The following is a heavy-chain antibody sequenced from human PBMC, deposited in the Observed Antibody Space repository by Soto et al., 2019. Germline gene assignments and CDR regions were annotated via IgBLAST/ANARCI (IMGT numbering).Heavy chain of an antibody. CDR1: GFTFSSYA. V-gene: IGHV3-30-3*01. D-gene: IGHD6-6*01. J-gene: IGHJ4*02. CDR3: ARGASSNYFDY. CDR2: ISCDGSNK. Sequence: QVQLVESGGGVVQPGRSLRLSCAASGFTFSSYAMHWVRQAPGKGLEWVAVISCDGSNKYYADSVKGRFTISRDNSKNTLYLQMNSLRAEDTAVYYCARGASSNYFDYWGQGTLVTVSS.